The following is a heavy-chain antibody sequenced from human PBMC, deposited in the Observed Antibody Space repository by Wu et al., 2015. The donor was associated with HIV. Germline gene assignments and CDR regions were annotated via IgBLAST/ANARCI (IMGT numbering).Heavy chain of an antibody. CDR2: IIPIFGTA. V-gene: IGHV1-69*05. D-gene: IGHD6-19*01. CDR3: ARDQLVAGTRGMGYYYGMDV. J-gene: IGHJ6*02. CDR1: GGTFSSYA. Sequence: QVQLVQSGAEVKKPGSSVKVSCKASGGTFSSYAISWVRQAPGQGLEWMGGIIPIFGTANYAQKFQGRVTITTDESTSTAYMELSSLRSEDTAVYYCARDQLVAGTRGMGYYYGMDVWGQGTTVTVSS.